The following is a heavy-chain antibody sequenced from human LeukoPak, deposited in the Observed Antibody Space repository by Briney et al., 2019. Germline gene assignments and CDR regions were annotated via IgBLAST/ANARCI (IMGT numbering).Heavy chain of an antibody. Sequence: EAPVKVSCKASGYTFTGYYMHWVRQAPGQGLEWMGWINPNSGGTNYAQKFQGRVTMTRDTSISTAYMELSRLRSDDTAVYYCARGIRTLRYYYVYWGQGTLVTVSS. CDR2: INPNSGGT. CDR1: GYTFTGYY. CDR3: ARGIRTLRYYYVY. J-gene: IGHJ4*02. D-gene: IGHD3-10*02. V-gene: IGHV1-2*02.